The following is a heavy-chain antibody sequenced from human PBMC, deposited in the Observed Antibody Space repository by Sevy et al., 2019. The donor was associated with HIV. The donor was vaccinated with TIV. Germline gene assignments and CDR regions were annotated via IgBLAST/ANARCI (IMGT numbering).Heavy chain of an antibody. CDR1: GGSISSYY. V-gene: IGHV4-59*01. J-gene: IGHJ4*02. Sequence: SETLSLTCTVSGGSISSYYWSWIRQPPGKGLEWIGYIFYSGNTYYNPSLKRRVTISVATSKNQFSLKLTSVTAADTAVYYCATISQQLVGFFDYWGQGTLVTVSS. D-gene: IGHD6-6*01. CDR3: ATISQQLVGFFDY. CDR2: IFYSGNT.